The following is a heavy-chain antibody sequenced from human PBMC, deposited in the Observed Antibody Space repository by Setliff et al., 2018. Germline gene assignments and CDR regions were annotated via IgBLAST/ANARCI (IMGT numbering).Heavy chain of an antibody. Sequence: SETLSLTCTVSGGSITTSSYSWGWIRQPPGKGLEWIGNIYHSGTTYYNPSLKSRLTLSVDTSKNQFSLELNSVTTADAAIYYCVRPGGTTVVARHFDYWGAGILFTVSS. D-gene: IGHD2-15*01. V-gene: IGHV4-39*01. CDR2: IYHSGTT. CDR3: VRPGGTTVVARHFDY. J-gene: IGHJ4*01. CDR1: GGSITTSSYS.